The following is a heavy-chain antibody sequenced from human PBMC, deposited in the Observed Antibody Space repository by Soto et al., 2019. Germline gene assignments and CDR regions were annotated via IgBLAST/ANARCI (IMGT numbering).Heavy chain of an antibody. V-gene: IGHV1-69*01. Sequence: QVQLVQSGAEVKKPGSSVKVSCTASGGTFSSYAISWVRQAPGQGLEWMGGIIPIFGTANYAQKFQGRVTITADESTSTAYMELSSLRSEDTAVYYCARAKRGYSWGPYYFDYWGQGTLVTVSS. D-gene: IGHD5-18*01. CDR2: IIPIFGTA. J-gene: IGHJ4*02. CDR1: GGTFSSYA. CDR3: ARAKRGYSWGPYYFDY.